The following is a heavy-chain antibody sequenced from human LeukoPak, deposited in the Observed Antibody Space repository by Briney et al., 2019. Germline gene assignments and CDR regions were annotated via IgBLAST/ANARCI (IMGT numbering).Heavy chain of an antibody. D-gene: IGHD3-10*01. V-gene: IGHV3-30*18. CDR2: ISYDGSNK. CDR1: GFTISSYG. CDR3: AKGAGPMVREPLGY. Sequence: GGSLRLSCAASGFTISSYGMHWVRQAPGKGLEWVAVISYDGSNKYYADSVKGRFTISRDNSKNTLYLQMNSLRAEDTAVYYCAKGAGPMVREPLGYWGQATLVTVSS. J-gene: IGHJ4*02.